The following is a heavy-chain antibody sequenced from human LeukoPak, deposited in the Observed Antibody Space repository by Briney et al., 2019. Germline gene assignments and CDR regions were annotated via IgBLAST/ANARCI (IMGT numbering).Heavy chain of an antibody. CDR3: ASTNLWFGGNWFDP. CDR1: GGSISSSSYY. V-gene: IGHV4-39*07. Sequence: SETLSLTCTVSGGSISSSSYYWGWIRQPPGKGLEWIGSIYYSGSTYYNPSLKSRVTISVDTSKNQFSLKLSSVTAADTAVYYCASTNLWFGGNWFDPWGQGTLVTVSS. D-gene: IGHD3-10*01. CDR2: IYYSGST. J-gene: IGHJ5*02.